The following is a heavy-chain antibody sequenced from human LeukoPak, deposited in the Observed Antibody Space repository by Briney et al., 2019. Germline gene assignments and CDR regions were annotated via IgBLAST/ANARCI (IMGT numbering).Heavy chain of an antibody. V-gene: IGHV3-30*18. D-gene: IGHD2-21*02. CDR1: GFTFSSYG. CDR3: AKDKGGDCIDY. J-gene: IGHJ4*02. Sequence: GGSLRLSCAASGFTFSSYGMHWVRQAPGKGLEWVAVISYDGSNKYYADSVKGRFTISRDNSKNTLYLQMNSPRAEDTAVYYCAKDKGGDCIDYWGQGTLVTVSS. CDR2: ISYDGSNK.